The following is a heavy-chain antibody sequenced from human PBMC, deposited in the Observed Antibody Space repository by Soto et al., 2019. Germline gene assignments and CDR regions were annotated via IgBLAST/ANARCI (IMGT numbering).Heavy chain of an antibody. Sequence: QVQLVESGGGLVKPGGSLRLSCAASGFTFSDYYMSWIHQAPGKGLEWVSYISSSGSTIYYADSVKGRFTISRDNAKNSLYLQMNSLRAEDTAVYYCARGFDSPERPEAARRGYYYYGMDVWGQGTTVTVSS. CDR1: GFTFSDYY. V-gene: IGHV3-11*01. CDR3: ARGFDSPERPEAARRGYYYYGMDV. J-gene: IGHJ6*02. D-gene: IGHD6-6*01. CDR2: ISSSGSTI.